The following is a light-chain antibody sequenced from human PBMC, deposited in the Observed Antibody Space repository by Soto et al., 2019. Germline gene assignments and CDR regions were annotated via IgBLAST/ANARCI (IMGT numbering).Light chain of an antibody. CDR2: GAS. J-gene: IGKJ1*01. V-gene: IGKV3-11*01. CDR1: QSVAIY. CDR3: QQYHSYWT. Sequence: EIVLTHSPATLSFSPLERSTLSCSASQSVAIYLAWYQQKPGQAPRLLLYGASSRATDIPDRFSGRGSGTEFTLTISSLQPDDFATYYCQQYHSYWTFGQGTRWIS.